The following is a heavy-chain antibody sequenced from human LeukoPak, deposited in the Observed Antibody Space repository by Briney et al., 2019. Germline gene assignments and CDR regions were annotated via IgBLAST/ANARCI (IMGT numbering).Heavy chain of an antibody. Sequence: GGSLRLPCAASGFTFSSHALSWVRQAPGKGLEGVSSLSGSGYNTYYADSVKGRFTISRDNSKNTVYLQMNSLRAEDAAVYYCAKDPYGTRYFDYWGQGTLVTVSS. J-gene: IGHJ4*02. CDR1: GFTFSSHA. CDR2: LSGSGYNT. D-gene: IGHD2-2*01. CDR3: AKDPYGTRYFDY. V-gene: IGHV3-23*01.